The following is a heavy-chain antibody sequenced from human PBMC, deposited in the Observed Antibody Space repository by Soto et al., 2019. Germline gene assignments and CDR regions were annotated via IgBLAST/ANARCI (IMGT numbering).Heavy chain of an antibody. CDR2: IDHSGTT. Sequence: QVQLQESGPGLVKPSGTLSLTCAVSGVSISIPNWWAWVRQAPGKGLEWIGKIDHSGTTNYNPSLNSRVTISLDRSKNQFSLRLSSVAAADTAVYFCARGKFYAFDIWGQGTMVTVSS. V-gene: IGHV4-4*02. J-gene: IGHJ3*02. CDR1: GVSISIPNW. CDR3: ARGKFYAFDI.